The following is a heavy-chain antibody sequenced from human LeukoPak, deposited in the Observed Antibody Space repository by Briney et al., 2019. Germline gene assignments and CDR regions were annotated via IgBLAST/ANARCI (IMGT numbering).Heavy chain of an antibody. CDR2: ISGSGGST. D-gene: IGHD6-13*01. CDR1: GFTFSSYA. CDR3: AKDRVPGIAAAGILRY. J-gene: IGHJ4*02. V-gene: IGHV3-23*01. Sequence: GGSLRLSCAASGFTFSSYAMSWVRQAPGKGLEWVSAISGSGGSTYYADSVKGRFTISRDNSKNTLYLQMNSLRAEDTAVYYCAKDRVPGIAAAGILRYWGQGTLVTVSS.